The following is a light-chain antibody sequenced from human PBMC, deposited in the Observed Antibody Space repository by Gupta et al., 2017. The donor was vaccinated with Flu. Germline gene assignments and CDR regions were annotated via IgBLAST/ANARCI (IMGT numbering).Light chain of an antibody. Sequence: QSVLTQPPSVSGAPGQRVTISCTGTSSNIGAGYDVHWYRQLPGTAPKLLIFGNGDRPSGVPDRFSGSKSGTSASLAITGLQAEDEAEYYCQSYDTTRTGGVFGGGTKLTVL. J-gene: IGLJ3*02. CDR2: GNG. CDR1: SSNIGAGYD. V-gene: IGLV1-40*01. CDR3: QSYDTTRTGGV.